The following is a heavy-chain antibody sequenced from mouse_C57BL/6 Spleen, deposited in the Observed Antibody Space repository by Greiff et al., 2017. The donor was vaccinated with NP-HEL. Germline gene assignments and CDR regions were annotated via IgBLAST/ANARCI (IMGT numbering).Heavy chain of an antibody. D-gene: IGHD1-1*01. Sequence: VQLKESGPGLVQPSQSLSITCTVSGFSLTSYGVHWVRQSPGKGLEWLGVIWRGGSTDYNAAFMSRLSITKDNSKSQVFFKMNSLQADDTAIYYCAKKDYYGSSYDYYAMDYWGQGTSVTVSS. CDR1: GFSLTSYG. V-gene: IGHV2-5*01. J-gene: IGHJ4*01. CDR2: IWRGGST. CDR3: AKKDYYGSSYDYYAMDY.